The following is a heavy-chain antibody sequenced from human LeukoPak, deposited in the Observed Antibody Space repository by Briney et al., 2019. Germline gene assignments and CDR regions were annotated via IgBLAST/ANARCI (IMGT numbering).Heavy chain of an antibody. V-gene: IGHV3-30*02. Sequence: PGGSLRLSCTASGFTFSISALHWVRQAPGKGLEWVAFIHYDGINKYYADSVKGRFTISRDNSKNTLYLQMNSLRAEDTAVYYCARDPCSGGSCYFDYWGQGTLVTVSS. J-gene: IGHJ4*02. CDR2: IHYDGINK. CDR1: GFTFSISA. D-gene: IGHD2-15*01. CDR3: ARDPCSGGSCYFDY.